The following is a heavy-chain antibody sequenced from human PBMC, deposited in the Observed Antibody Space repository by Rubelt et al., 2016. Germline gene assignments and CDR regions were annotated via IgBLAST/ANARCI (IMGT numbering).Heavy chain of an antibody. D-gene: IGHD6-19*01. V-gene: IGHV4-39*01. CDR1: GGSISSSSYY. CDR3: ARLSSGWYYFDY. CDR2: IYYSGST. Sequence: QLQLQESGPGQVKPSETLSLTCTVSGGSISSSSYYWGWIRQPQGKGLEWIGSIYYSGSTYYNPPLTSRVTIAVDTSKNQYSLRQSSVTAADTAVYYCARLSSGWYYFDYWGQGTLVTVSS. J-gene: IGHJ4*02.